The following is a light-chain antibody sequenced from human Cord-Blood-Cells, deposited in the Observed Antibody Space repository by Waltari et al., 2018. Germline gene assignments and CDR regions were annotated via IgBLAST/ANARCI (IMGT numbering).Light chain of an antibody. V-gene: IGKV1-39*01. CDR3: QQSYSTPYT. Sequence: DIQMTQSPSSLSASVGDRVTITCRASQGISSYLNWYQQKPGKAPKLLIYAASSLQSGVPSRFRGSGSGTYFTLTISSLQPEDFATYYCQQSYSTPYTFGQGTKLEIK. CDR2: AAS. J-gene: IGKJ2*01. CDR1: QGISSY.